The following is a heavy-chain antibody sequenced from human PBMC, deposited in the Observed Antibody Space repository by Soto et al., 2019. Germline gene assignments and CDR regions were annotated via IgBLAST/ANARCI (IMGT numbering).Heavy chain of an antibody. Sequence: ASVKVSCKASGYTFTGYYMHWVQQAPGQGLEWMGWISPDSGGTNYAQKFQGRVTMTRDTSITTAYMELTSLRSDDTAVYFCARDSGYCTSTSCYYFDSWGQGSQVTVSS. CDR2: ISPDSGGT. J-gene: IGHJ4*02. V-gene: IGHV1-2*02. D-gene: IGHD2-2*01. CDR3: ARDSGYCTSTSCYYFDS. CDR1: GYTFTGYY.